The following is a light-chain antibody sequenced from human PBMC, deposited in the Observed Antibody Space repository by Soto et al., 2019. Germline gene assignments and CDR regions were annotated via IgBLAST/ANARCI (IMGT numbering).Light chain of an antibody. CDR2: RAS. J-gene: IGKJ1*01. CDR1: ESVSDD. Sequence: IVLTQSPANLSVSPGERATLSCRASESVSDDLAWYQQKPGRAPRLLIYRASTRAAGVSARISGSGSGTEFTLSISSLQPEDSAVYYCQQYYNWPPWTFGQGTKMDIK. CDR3: QQYYNWPPWT. V-gene: IGKV3-15*01.